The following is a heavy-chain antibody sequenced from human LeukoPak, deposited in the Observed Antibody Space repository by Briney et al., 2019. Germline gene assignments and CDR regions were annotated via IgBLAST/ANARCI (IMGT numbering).Heavy chain of an antibody. J-gene: IGHJ3*02. Sequence: ASVKVSCKASGYTFTSYGISWVRQAPGQGLEWMGWIGAYNGNTNYAQKLQGRVTMTTDTSTSTAYMELRSLRSDDTAVYYCARDGVGATLSDAFDIWGQGTMVTVSS. CDR1: GYTFTSYG. D-gene: IGHD1-26*01. CDR3: ARDGVGATLSDAFDI. V-gene: IGHV1-18*01. CDR2: IGAYNGNT.